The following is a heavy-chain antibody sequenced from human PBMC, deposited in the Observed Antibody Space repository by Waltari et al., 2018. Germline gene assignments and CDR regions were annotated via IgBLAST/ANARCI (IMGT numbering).Heavy chain of an antibody. Sequence: QLQLQESGPGLVKPSETLSLTCTVSGGSISSSSYYWAWIRQPPGKGLEWIGSLYYSGSTYYNPSLKSRVTISVDTSKNQFSLKLSSVTAADTAVYYCARHRGPGRRYYFDYWGQGTLVTVSS. J-gene: IGHJ4*02. D-gene: IGHD3-10*01. CDR3: ARHRGPGRRYYFDY. V-gene: IGHV4-39*01. CDR1: GGSISSSSYY. CDR2: LYYSGST.